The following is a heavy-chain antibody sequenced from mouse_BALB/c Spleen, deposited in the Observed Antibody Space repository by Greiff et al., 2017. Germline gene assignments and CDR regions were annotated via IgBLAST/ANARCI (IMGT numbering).Heavy chain of an antibody. CDR1: GYTFSSYW. J-gene: IGHJ2*01. CDR2: ILPGSGST. Sequence: VQLQQSGAELMKPGASVKISCKATGYTFSSYWIEWVKQRPGHGLEWIGEILPGSGSTNYNEKFKGKATFTADTSSNTAYMQLSSLTSEDSAVYYCARFTTVVATGDYWGQGTTLTVSS. D-gene: IGHD1-1*01. CDR3: ARFTTVVATGDY. V-gene: IGHV1-9*01.